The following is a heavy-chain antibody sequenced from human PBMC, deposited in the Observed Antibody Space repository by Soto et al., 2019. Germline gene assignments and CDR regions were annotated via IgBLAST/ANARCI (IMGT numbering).Heavy chain of an antibody. V-gene: IGHV3-33*01. CDR2: IWYDGSNK. CDR3: ARERQIAAAGTGNDAFDI. Sequence: QVQLVESGGGVVQPGRSLRLSCAASGFTFSSYGMHWVRQAPGKGLAWVAVIWYDGSNKYYADSVKGRFTISRDNSKNTLYLQMNSLRAEDTAVYYCARERQIAAAGTGNDAFDIWGQGTMVTVSS. CDR1: GFTFSSYG. J-gene: IGHJ3*02. D-gene: IGHD6-13*01.